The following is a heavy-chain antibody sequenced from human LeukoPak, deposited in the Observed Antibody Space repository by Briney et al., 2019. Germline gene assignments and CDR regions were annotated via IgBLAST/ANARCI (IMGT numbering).Heavy chain of an antibody. CDR3: ARMAALDAFDI. CDR1: GYTFTSYY. V-gene: IGHV1-46*01. Sequence: VASVKVSCKASGYTFTSYYMHWVRQAPGQGLEWMGIIKPSGGSTSYAQKFQGRVTMTRDTSTSTVCMELSSLRSEDTAVYYCARMAALDAFDIWGQGTMVTVSS. D-gene: IGHD5-24*01. CDR2: IKPSGGST. J-gene: IGHJ3*02.